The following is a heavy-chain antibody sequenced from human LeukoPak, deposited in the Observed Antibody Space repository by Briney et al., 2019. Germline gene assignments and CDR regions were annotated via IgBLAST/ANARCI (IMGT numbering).Heavy chain of an antibody. CDR1: GGTFSSYA. D-gene: IGHD4-17*01. CDR3: ARDWTAFGAPDDYGDYLFVY. CDR2: IIPILGIA. J-gene: IGHJ4*02. V-gene: IGHV1-69*04. Sequence: ASVKVSCKASGGTFSSYAISWVRQAPGQGLEWMGRIIPILGIANYAQKFQGRVTITADKSTSTAYMELSSLRSEDTAVYYCARDWTAFGAPDDYGDYLFVYWGQGTLVTVSS.